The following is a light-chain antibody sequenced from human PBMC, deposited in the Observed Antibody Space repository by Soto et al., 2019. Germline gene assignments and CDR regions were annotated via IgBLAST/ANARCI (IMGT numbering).Light chain of an antibody. CDR3: QQYNNCSLYT. Sequence: EIVMTQSPATLSVSPGERATLSCRASQSVSSNLAGYQQKPGEAPRLLLYCASTRATDITARFSGSGSGTEVTLAISSLQSEDFAVYYCQQYNNCSLYTFGQGTKLEIK. V-gene: IGKV3-15*01. CDR2: CAS. CDR1: QSVSSN. J-gene: IGKJ2*01.